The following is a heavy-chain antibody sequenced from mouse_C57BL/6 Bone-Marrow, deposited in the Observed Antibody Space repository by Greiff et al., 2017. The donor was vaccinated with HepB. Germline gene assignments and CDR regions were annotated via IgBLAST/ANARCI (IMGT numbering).Heavy chain of an antibody. CDR2: INPSSGYT. J-gene: IGHJ1*03. CDR3: ARRGLRSPYFDV. CDR1: GYTFTSYW. D-gene: IGHD1-1*01. V-gene: IGHV1-7*01. Sequence: VQLQQSGVELAKPGASAKLSCKASGYTFTSYWMHWVKKRPGQGLEWIGYINPSSGYTKYNQKFKDKATLTADKSSSTAYMQLSSLTYEDSAVYYCARRGLRSPYFDVWGTGTTVTVSS.